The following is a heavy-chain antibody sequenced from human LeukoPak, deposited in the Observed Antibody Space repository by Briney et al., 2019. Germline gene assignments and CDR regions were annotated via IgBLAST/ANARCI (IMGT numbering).Heavy chain of an antibody. D-gene: IGHD3-3*01. CDR3: ARDAGLYYDFWSGHPDY. CDR2: ISAYNGNT. V-gene: IGHV1-18*01. J-gene: IGHJ4*02. Sequence: ASVKVSCKASGYTFTSYGISWVGQAPGQGREWMGWISAYNGNTNYAQKLHGRVTMTTDTSTSTAYMELRSLRSDDTAVYYCARDAGLYYDFWSGHPDYWGQGTLVTVSS. CDR1: GYTFTSYG.